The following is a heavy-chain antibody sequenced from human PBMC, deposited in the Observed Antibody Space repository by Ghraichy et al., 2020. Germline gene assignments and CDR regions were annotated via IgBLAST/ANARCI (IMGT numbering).Heavy chain of an antibody. CDR3: ARLEYGDDYYYYGMDV. D-gene: IGHD4-17*01. J-gene: IGHJ6*02. CDR1: GGSFSGYY. CDR2: INHSGST. Sequence: SETLSLTCAVYGGSFSGYYWSWIRQPPGKGLEWIGEINHSGSTNYNPSLKSRVTISVDTSKNRFSLKLSSVTAADTAVYYCARLEYGDDYYYYGMDVWGQGTTVTVSS. V-gene: IGHV4-34*01.